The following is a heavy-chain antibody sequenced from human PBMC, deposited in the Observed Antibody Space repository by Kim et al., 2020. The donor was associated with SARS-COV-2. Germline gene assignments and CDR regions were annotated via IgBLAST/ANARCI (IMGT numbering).Heavy chain of an antibody. V-gene: IGHV3-53*01. CDR3: ARWDGRFYDY. CDR1: GFTVSSNY. Sequence: GGSLRLSCAVSGFTVSSNYMSWVRQAPEKGLEWVSIIYRDGTIYYTDSVKGRFTISRDNYKNTLYLQMNNLRAEDTAVYYCARWDGRFYDYWGQGTLVTVSS. J-gene: IGHJ4*02. CDR2: IYRDGTI. D-gene: IGHD3-3*01.